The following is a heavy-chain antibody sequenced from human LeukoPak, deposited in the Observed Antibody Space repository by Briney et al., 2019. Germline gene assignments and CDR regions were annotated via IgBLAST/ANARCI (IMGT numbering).Heavy chain of an antibody. CDR3: ARDGDWGYDAFDI. CDR1: GDSVSVNRDV. Sequence: SQTLSLTCGISGDSVSVNRDVWNWIRQSPSRGLEWLGRTYYKSKWHIDYAVSVKSRITISPDTSKKQFSLQLNSVTPEDTAVYYCARDGDWGYDAFDIWGQGTMVSVSS. D-gene: IGHD7-27*01. J-gene: IGHJ3*02. CDR2: TYYKSKWHI. V-gene: IGHV6-1*01.